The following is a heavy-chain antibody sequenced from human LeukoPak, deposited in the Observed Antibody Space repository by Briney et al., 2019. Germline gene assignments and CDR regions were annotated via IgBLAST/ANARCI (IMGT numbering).Heavy chain of an antibody. V-gene: IGHV3-21*04. Sequence: PGGSLRLSCAASGFTFSSYSTNWVRQAPGKGLEWVSSISSSSSYIYYADSVKGRFTISRDNAKNSLYPQMNSLRAEDTAVYYCARDKQLDWAHYYYYYMDVWGKGTTVTVSS. CDR3: ARDKQLDWAHYYYYYMDV. J-gene: IGHJ6*03. CDR1: GFTFSSYS. D-gene: IGHD1-1*01. CDR2: ISSSSSYI.